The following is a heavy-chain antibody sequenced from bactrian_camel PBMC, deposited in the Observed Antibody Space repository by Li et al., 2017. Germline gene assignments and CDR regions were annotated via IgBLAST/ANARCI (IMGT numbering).Heavy chain of an antibody. D-gene: IGHD2*01. V-gene: IGHV3S54*01. J-gene: IGHJ4*01. CDR1: GVVNV. Sequence: GGSVQTGTSLRLSCAASGVVNVIGWFRQAPGKEREGVAALYIGGSRTYVSDSVKGRFTISQESAGENLFLMMNDLKLEDTATYFCAKEFTSVSNPSGGRCPGYEYYYRGRGTQVTVS. CDR2: LYIGGSRT. CDR3: AKEFTSVSNPSGGRCPGYEYYY.